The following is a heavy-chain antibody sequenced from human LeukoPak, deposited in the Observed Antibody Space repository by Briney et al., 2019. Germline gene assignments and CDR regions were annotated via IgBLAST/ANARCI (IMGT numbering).Heavy chain of an antibody. CDR2: IYYSGSV. V-gene: IGHV4-59*08. CDR1: GGSLTSYY. J-gene: IGHJ4*02. CDR3: ARLGSYFDY. Sequence: SETLSLTCTVSGGSLTSYYWSWIRQPPGMGLQWIGYIYYSGSVNYNPSLKSRVTISVDTSKNQFSLNLSSVTAADTAAYYCARLGSYFDYWGQGTQVTVSS.